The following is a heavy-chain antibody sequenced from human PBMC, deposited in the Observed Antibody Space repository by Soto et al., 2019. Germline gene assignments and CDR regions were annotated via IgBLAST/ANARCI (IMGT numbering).Heavy chain of an antibody. J-gene: IGHJ6*02. CDR1: GFTFSSYD. CDR3: AREGGSYYYYGMDV. V-gene: IGHV3-13*01. D-gene: IGHD3-10*01. Sequence: GGSLRLSCAASGFTFSSYDMHWVRQATGKGLEWVSAIGTAGDTYYPGSVKGRFTISGENAKNSLYLQMNSLRAEDTAVYYCAREGGSYYYYGMDVWGQGTTVTVSS. CDR2: IGTAGDT.